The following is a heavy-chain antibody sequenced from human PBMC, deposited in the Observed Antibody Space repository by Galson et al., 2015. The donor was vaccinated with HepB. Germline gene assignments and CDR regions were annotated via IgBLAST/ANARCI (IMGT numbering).Heavy chain of an antibody. D-gene: IGHD2-8*01. CDR1: GFTFRNYA. CDR3: VILGAFYCFNGVCSDY. J-gene: IGHJ4*02. V-gene: IGHV3-23*01. CDR2: VSESGDRT. Sequence: SLRLSCAVSGFTFRNYAMSWVRQAPGKGLEWVSGVSESGDRTWFADSATGRIRISRDHSKNTLMLQINSLRAHDRAVYFCVILGAFYCFNGVCSDYWGPGTLVTVSS.